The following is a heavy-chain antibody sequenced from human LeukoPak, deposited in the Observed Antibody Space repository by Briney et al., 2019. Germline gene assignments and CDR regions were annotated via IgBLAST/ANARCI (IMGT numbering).Heavy chain of an antibody. Sequence: PGGSLRLSCAASGFSFTSYEMNWVRQAPGKGLEWVSYISTGGSTIYYGDSVKGRFTVSRDNAKNSLYLQMNSLRAEATAVYYCARQIYDLSWGADRGRGSYFDFSGEGALVTVSS. J-gene: IGHJ4*02. CDR3: ARQIYDLSWGADRGRGSYFDF. CDR1: GFSFTSYE. CDR2: ISTGGSTI. V-gene: IGHV3-48*03. D-gene: IGHD3-16*01.